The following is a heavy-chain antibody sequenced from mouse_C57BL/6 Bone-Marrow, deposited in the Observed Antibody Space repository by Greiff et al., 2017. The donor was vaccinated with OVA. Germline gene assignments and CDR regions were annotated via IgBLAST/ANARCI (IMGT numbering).Heavy chain of an antibody. J-gene: IGHJ4*01. CDR3: ARRDGSRYYAMDY. CDR2: IYPGDGDT. V-gene: IGHV1-82*01. D-gene: IGHD1-1*01. Sequence: VQLQQSGPELVKPGASVKISCKASGYAFSSSWMNWVKQRPGKGLEWIGRIYPGDGDTNYNGKFKGKATLTADKSSSTAYMQLSSLTSEDSAVYFCARRDGSRYYAMDYWGQGTSVTVSS. CDR1: GYAFSSSW.